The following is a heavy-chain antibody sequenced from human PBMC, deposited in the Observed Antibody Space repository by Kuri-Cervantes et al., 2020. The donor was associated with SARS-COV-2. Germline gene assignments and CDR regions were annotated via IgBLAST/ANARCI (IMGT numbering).Heavy chain of an antibody. CDR3: ARDFSGGQLLSGWSRQTYYYYYYMDV. Sequence: ASVKVSCKASGYTFTGYYMHWVRQAPGQGLEWMGWINPNSGGTNYAQKFQGRVTMTRDTSISTAYMELSSLRSEDTAVYYCARDFSGGQLLSGWSRQTYYYYYYMDVWGKGTTVTSP. V-gene: IGHV1-2*02. CDR1: GYTFTGYY. CDR2: INPNSGGT. D-gene: IGHD2-2*01. J-gene: IGHJ6*03.